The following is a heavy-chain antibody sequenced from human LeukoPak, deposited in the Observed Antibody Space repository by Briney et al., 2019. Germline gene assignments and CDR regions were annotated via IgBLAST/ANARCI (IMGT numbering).Heavy chain of an antibody. V-gene: IGHV3-66*01. CDR2: IYSGGST. CDR3: ARAFWSGYPFDY. D-gene: IGHD3-3*01. CDR1: GFTFSSYA. J-gene: IGHJ4*02. Sequence: PGGSLRLPCAASGFTFSSYAVSWVRQAPGKGLEWVSVIYSGGSTYYADSVKGRFTISRDNSKNTLYLQMNSLRAEDTAVYYCARAFWSGYPFDYWGQGTLVTVSS.